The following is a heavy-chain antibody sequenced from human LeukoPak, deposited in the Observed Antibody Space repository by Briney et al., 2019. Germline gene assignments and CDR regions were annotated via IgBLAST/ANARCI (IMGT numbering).Heavy chain of an antibody. CDR1: GGSISSGGYY. J-gene: IGHJ3*02. Sequence: SETLSLTCTVSGGSISSGGYYWSWIRQHPGKGLEWIGRIYTSGSTSYNPSLKSRVSMAVDASNNLFSLRLTSVTAADTAVYYCTTGLCTPTSCSYDAFDIWGQGTMVPISS. D-gene: IGHD2-2*01. CDR3: TTGLCTPTSCSYDAFDI. CDR2: IYTSGST. V-gene: IGHV4-61*02.